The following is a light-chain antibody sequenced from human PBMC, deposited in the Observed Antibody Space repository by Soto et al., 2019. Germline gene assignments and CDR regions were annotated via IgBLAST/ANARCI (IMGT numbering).Light chain of an antibody. CDR1: QSVSSY. J-gene: IGKJ5*01. V-gene: IGKV3-11*01. Sequence: EIVLTQSPSTLSLSPVGIATLSCRASQSVSSYLAWYQQKPGQAPRLLIYDASNRATGIPARFSGSGSGTDFTLTISSLEPEDFAVYYCQQRSNWPPPITFGQGTRLE. CDR3: QQRSNWPPPIT. CDR2: DAS.